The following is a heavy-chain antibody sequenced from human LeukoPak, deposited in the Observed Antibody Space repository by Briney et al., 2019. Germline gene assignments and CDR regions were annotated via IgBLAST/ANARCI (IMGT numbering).Heavy chain of an antibody. V-gene: IGHV3-21*01. J-gene: IGHJ4*02. CDR1: GFTFDDYA. CDR3: ARVLTPHIVVVTALDY. CDR2: ISSSSSYI. Sequence: GRSLRLSCTASGFTFDDYAMHWVRQAPGKGLEWVSSISSSSSYIYYADSVKGRFTISRDNAKNSLYLQMNSLRAEDTAVYYCARVLTPHIVVVTALDYWGQGTLVTVSS. D-gene: IGHD2-21*02.